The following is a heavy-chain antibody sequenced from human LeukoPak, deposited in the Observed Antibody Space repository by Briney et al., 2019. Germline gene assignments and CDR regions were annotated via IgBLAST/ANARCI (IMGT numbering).Heavy chain of an antibody. D-gene: IGHD4-23*01. Sequence: GGSLRLSCAASGFTFSSYGMHWVRQAPGKGLEWVAVISYDGSNKYYADSVKGRFTISRDNSKNTLYLQMNSLRAEDTAVYYCARVAAGYSVNYFDYWGQGTLVTVSS. V-gene: IGHV3-30*03. CDR1: GFTFSSYG. CDR3: ARVAAGYSVNYFDY. CDR2: ISYDGSNK. J-gene: IGHJ4*02.